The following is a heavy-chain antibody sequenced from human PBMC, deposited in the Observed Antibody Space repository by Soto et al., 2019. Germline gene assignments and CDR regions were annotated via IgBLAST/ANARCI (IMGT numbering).Heavy chain of an antibody. V-gene: IGHV1-18*01. Sequence: QVQLVQSGAEVKKPGASVKVSCKASGYTFTSYGISWVRQAPGQGLEWMGWISAYNGNTNYAQKLQGRVTMTTDTSTSTAYRELRSLRSDDTAVYYCARDLRYGSGGSCYSYFQHWGQGTLVTVSS. J-gene: IGHJ1*01. CDR3: ARDLRYGSGGSCYSYFQH. CDR2: ISAYNGNT. D-gene: IGHD2-15*01. CDR1: GYTFTSYG.